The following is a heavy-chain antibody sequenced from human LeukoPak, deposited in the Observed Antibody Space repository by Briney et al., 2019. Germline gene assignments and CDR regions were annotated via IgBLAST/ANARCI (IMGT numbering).Heavy chain of an antibody. J-gene: IGHJ3*02. Sequence: PGGSLRLSCAASGFTVSSNFMSWVRQAPGKGLEWVSVIYSGGDTYYADSVKGRFTISRDNSKNTLYLEVNSLRSEDTAVFYCAREIPNAFDIWGQGTMVTVSS. CDR1: GFTVSSNF. V-gene: IGHV3-66*02. CDR3: AREIPNAFDI. CDR2: IYSGGDT.